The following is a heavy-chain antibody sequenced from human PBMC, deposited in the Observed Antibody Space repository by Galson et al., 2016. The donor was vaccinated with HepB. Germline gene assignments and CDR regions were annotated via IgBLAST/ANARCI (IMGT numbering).Heavy chain of an antibody. CDR3: ARGAAAAGRLGT. J-gene: IGHJ5*02. CDR1: GDSISSGGYY. D-gene: IGHD6-13*01. V-gene: IGHV4-31*03. CDR2: IYYSGST. Sequence: TLSLTCTVSGDSISSGGYYWSWIRQHPGKGLEWIGYIYYSGSTDYNPSLKSRLIISVDTSKNQFSLRLNSVTAADTAVYYCARGAAAAGRLGTWGQGTLVTVSS.